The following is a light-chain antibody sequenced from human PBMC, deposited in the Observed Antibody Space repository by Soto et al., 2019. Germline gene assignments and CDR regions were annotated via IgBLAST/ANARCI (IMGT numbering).Light chain of an antibody. V-gene: IGKV1-39*01. J-gene: IGKJ1*01. CDR3: QQSHSTWWT. CDR2: DAS. CDR1: QSISNY. Sequence: DIQMTQSPSSLSASVGDRVTITCRASQSISNYLNWYQQKPGKAPKLLIYDASSLQSGVPSRFSGSESGTDFTLTISSLQPEDFETSYCQQSHSTWWTFGQGTKVEIK.